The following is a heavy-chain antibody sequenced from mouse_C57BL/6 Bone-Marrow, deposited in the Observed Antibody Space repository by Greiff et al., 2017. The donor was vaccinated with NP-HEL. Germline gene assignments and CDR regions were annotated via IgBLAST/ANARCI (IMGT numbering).Heavy chain of an antibody. CDR2: ISNGGGST. Sequence: DVMLVESGGGLVQPGGSLKLSCAASGFTFSDYYMYWVRQTPEKRLEWVAYISNGGGSTYYPDTVKGRFTISRDNAKNTLYLQMSRLKSEDTAMYYCARHGDGYLDYWGQGTTLTVSS. J-gene: IGHJ2*01. CDR1: GFTFSDYY. D-gene: IGHD2-3*01. CDR3: ARHGDGYLDY. V-gene: IGHV5-12*01.